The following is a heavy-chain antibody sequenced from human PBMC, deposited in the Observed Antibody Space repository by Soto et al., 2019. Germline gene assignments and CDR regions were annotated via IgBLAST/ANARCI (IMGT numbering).Heavy chain of an antibody. CDR3: AKNGQPPYYYYGMDV. D-gene: IGHD2-8*01. CDR2: ISGYNGDT. CDR1: GYTFSRYG. J-gene: IGHJ6*02. Sequence: QGQLVQSGVEVKKPGASVKVSCKASGYTFSRYGISWVRQAPEQGLEWMGWISGYNGDTNYAQKFQGRVTMTIDTSTNTAYMELRTLTSDDTAVYYCAKNGQPPYYYYGMDVWGQGTTVSVSS. V-gene: IGHV1-18*01.